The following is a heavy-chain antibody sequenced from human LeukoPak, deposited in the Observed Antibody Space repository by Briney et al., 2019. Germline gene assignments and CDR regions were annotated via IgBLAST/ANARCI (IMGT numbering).Heavy chain of an antibody. CDR1: GYTFTGYY. CDR2: INPNSGGT. CDR3: ARDTDGDYYSDY. V-gene: IGHV1-2*02. Sequence: ASVKVSCKASGYTFTGYYMHWVRQAPGQGLEWMGWINPNSGGTNYAQKFQGRVTMTRDTSISTAYMELSRLRSDDTAVYYCARDTDGDYYSDYWGQGTLVTVSS. J-gene: IGHJ4*02. D-gene: IGHD4-17*01.